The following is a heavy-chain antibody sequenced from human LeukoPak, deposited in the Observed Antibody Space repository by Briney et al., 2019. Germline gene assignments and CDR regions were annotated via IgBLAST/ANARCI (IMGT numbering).Heavy chain of an antibody. J-gene: IGHJ4*02. D-gene: IGHD1-1*01. CDR2: ISSGGETI. CDR3: ARNAPFRNDGWPLFDS. V-gene: IGHV3-11*01. Sequence: GGSLGLSCAVSGFGFSDFYMSWVRQAPGKGPEWLAYISSGGETIHYADSVRGRFPISRDNAKSSVYLQINSLRAGDTALYYCARNAPFRNDGWPLFDSWGQGTLVTVSS. CDR1: GFGFSDFY.